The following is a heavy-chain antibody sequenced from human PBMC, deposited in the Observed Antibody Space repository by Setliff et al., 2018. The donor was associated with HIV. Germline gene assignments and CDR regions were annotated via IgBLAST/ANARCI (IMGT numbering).Heavy chain of an antibody. D-gene: IGHD3-16*01. Sequence: PSETLSLTCTVSGQFISDGYYWGWIRQPPGKGLEWIGSVYHSGKTYYNPSLKSRVTMSADTSKNQISLMLRPMTAADTAVYYCAKHDFGEGSCFDPWGQGSLVTVSS. CDR3: AKHDFGEGSCFDP. CDR1: GQFISDGYY. V-gene: IGHV4-38-2*02. CDR2: VYHSGKT. J-gene: IGHJ5*02.